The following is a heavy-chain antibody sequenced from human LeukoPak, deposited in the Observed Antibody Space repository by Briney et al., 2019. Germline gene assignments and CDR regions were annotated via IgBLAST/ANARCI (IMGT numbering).Heavy chain of an antibody. CDR2: INGNGNYI. CDR1: GFTFSDYTFSDYS. V-gene: IGHV3-21*01. J-gene: IGHJ4*02. CDR3: ARDRGYCTGGSCFFDY. Sequence: GGSLRLSCAASGFTFSDYTFSDYSMNWVRQAPGKGLEWVASINGNGNYIYYADSVKGRFTISRDNAKNSLFLQMNSLRAEDTAVYYCARDRGYCTGGSCFFDYWGQGNLVIVSS. D-gene: IGHD2-15*01.